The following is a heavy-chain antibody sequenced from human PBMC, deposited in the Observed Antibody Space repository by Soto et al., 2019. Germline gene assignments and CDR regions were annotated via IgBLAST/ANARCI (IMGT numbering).Heavy chain of an antibody. V-gene: IGHV3-23*01. Sequence: EVQLSESGGGLVQPGGSLRLSCAVSGFTFSTYGMNWVRQAPGKGLEWVSGITGSGDNTYYADSVKGRFTISRDNSKDPLYLQMDSLRVEDTAVYYCAKCRGGSCYHAMDVWGQGTTVTVSS. CDR1: GFTFSTYG. CDR2: ITGSGDNT. J-gene: IGHJ6*02. CDR3: AKCRGGSCYHAMDV. D-gene: IGHD2-15*01.